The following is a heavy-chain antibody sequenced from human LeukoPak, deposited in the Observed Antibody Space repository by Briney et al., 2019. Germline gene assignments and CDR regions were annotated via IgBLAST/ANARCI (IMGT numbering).Heavy chain of an antibody. CDR1: GFTFSTYT. V-gene: IGHV3-21*01. Sequence: PGGSLRLSCAASGFTFSTYTMNWVRQAPGKGLEWVSSISSRSSYIYYADSVKGRFTISRDNAKNSLYLQMNSLRAEDTAVYYCARVEDYDILTGFDYWGQGTLVTVSS. J-gene: IGHJ4*02. CDR2: ISSRSSYI. D-gene: IGHD3-9*01. CDR3: ARVEDYDILTGFDY.